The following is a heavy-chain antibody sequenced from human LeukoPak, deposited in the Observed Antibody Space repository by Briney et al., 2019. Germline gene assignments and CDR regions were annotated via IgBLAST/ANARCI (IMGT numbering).Heavy chain of an antibody. J-gene: IGHJ3*02. Sequence: SETLSLTCAVYGGSFSGYYWSWLRQPPGKGLEWIGEINHRGSPNHNPPLKSRVTISIDTSKNQFSLKLSPVTAADTAVYYCARDLSDYYGSGSYRPIDAFDIWGQGTMVTVSS. CDR2: INHRGSP. CDR1: GGSFSGYY. CDR3: ARDLSDYYGSGSYRPIDAFDI. V-gene: IGHV4-34*01. D-gene: IGHD3-10*01.